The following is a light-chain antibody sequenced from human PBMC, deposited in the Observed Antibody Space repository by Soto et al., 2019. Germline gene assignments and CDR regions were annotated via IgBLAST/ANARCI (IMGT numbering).Light chain of an antibody. V-gene: IGKV1-6*01. CDR1: QAIRND. Sequence: AIQMTQSPSSLSASVGDRVTITCRASQAIRNDVAWYQQKAGKAPKLLIAAASILQSGVPSRFSGRGSGTVVTLTISSLQSEDLGTYYCLKDYNYPWTFGQGTKVAIK. J-gene: IGKJ1*01. CDR3: LKDYNYPWT. CDR2: AAS.